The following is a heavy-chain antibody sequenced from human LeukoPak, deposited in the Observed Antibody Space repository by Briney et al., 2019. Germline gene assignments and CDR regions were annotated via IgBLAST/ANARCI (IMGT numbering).Heavy chain of an antibody. CDR1: GFTFNNYA. D-gene: IGHD1-26*01. J-gene: IGHJ4*02. Sequence: PGRPLRLPGASSGFTFNNYARHWARKAPGKGLEGVAIISFDGGNKYYADYVKGRITISRDNSKNSLYLQINSLRAEDTAVYYCARDGIVGSPLFKFDYWGQGTLVTVSS. CDR3: ARDGIVGSPLFKFDY. V-gene: IGHV3-30-3*01. CDR2: ISFDGGNK.